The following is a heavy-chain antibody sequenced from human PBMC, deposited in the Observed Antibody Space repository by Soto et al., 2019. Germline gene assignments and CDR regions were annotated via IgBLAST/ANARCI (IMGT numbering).Heavy chain of an antibody. CDR2: INHSGST. J-gene: IGHJ4*02. Sequence: TSETLSLTCAVYGGSFSGYYWSWIRQPPGKGLEWIGEINHSGSTNYNPSLKSRVTISVDTSKNQFSLKLSSVTAADTAVYYCARGVAAAGKGFDYWGQETLVPVSS. D-gene: IGHD6-13*01. CDR3: ARGVAAAGKGFDY. V-gene: IGHV4-34*01. CDR1: GGSFSGYY.